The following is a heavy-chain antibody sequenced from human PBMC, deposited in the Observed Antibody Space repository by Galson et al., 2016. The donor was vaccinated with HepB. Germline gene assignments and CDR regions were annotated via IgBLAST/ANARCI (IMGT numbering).Heavy chain of an antibody. CDR2: LDPRGGTT. Sequence: SVKVSCKASGYIFTRYYMHWVRQVPGQGLEWMGILDPRGGTTNYAQKFQGRVTMTRDTSTSTVYLELSSLRSEDTAVYYCAREGVVVVPAANIGFDPWGQGTLVTVSP. CDR3: AREGVVVVPAANIGFDP. J-gene: IGHJ5*02. CDR1: GYIFTRYY. V-gene: IGHV1-46*01. D-gene: IGHD2-2*01.